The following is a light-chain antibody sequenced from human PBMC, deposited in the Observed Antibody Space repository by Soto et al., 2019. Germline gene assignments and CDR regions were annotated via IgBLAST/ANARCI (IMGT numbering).Light chain of an antibody. CDR1: SSNIGSNY. Sequence: QSVLTQPPSASGTPGQRVTISCSGSSSNIGSNYVYWYHQLPGTAPKLMIYEVIKRPSGVSNRFSGSKSGNAASLTISGLQAEDEADYYCSSYTSYTTLWVFGGGTKLTVL. V-gene: IGLV2-14*01. CDR3: SSYTSYTTLWV. CDR2: EVI. J-gene: IGLJ3*02.